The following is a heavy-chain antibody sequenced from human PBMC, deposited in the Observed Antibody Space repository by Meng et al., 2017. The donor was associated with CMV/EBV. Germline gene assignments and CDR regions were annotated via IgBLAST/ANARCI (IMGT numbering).Heavy chain of an antibody. CDR2: ISSSSSYI. Sequence: GESLKISCAASGSTFSSYSMNWVRQAPGKGLEWVSSISSSSSYIYYADSVKGRFTISRDNAKNSLYLQMNSLRAEDTAVYYCARDPTYYDFWSDRYPSYYYGMDVWGQGTTVTVSS. V-gene: IGHV3-21*01. J-gene: IGHJ6*02. D-gene: IGHD3-3*01. CDR1: GSTFSSYS. CDR3: ARDPTYYDFWSDRYPSYYYGMDV.